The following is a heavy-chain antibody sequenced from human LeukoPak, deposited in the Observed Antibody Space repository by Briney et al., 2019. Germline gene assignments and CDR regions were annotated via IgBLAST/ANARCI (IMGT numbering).Heavy chain of an antibody. D-gene: IGHD6-19*01. J-gene: IGHJ4*02. CDR1: GGTFSSYA. CDR3: ARSSIKVAGSVFDY. V-gene: IGHV1-69*04. CDR2: IIPILGIA. Sequence: SVKVSCKASGGTFSSYAINWVRQAPGQGLEWMGRIIPILGIANYAQKFQGRVTITADKSTSTAYMELSSLRSEDTAVYYCARSSIKVAGSVFDYWGQGTLVTVSS.